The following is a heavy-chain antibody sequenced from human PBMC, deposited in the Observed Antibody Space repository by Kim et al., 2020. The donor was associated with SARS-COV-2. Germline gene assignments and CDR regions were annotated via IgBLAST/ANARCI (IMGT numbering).Heavy chain of an antibody. D-gene: IGHD3-22*01. CDR3: ARAHYDRRNLPSYGMDV. J-gene: IGHJ6*02. CDR2: INPSGGST. V-gene: IGHV1-46*01. CDR1: GYTFTSYY. Sequence: ASVKVSCKASGYTFTSYYMHWVRQAPGQGLEWMGIINPSGGSTSYAQKFQGRVTMTRDTSTSTVYMELSSLRSEDTAVYYCARAHYDRRNLPSYGMDVRGQGTTVTVSS.